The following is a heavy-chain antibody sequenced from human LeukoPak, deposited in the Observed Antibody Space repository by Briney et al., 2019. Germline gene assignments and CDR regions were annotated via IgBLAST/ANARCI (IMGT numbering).Heavy chain of an antibody. CDR1: GGSISSYY. D-gene: IGHD6-13*01. V-gene: IGHV4-59*01. CDR2: IYYSGST. CDR3: ARVAAQAAGVNFDY. Sequence: SGTLSLTCTVSGGSISSYYWSWIRQPPGKGLEWIGYIYYSGSTNYNPSLKSRVTISVDTSKNQFSLKLSSVTAADTAVYYCARVAAQAAGVNFDYWGQGTLVTVSS. J-gene: IGHJ4*02.